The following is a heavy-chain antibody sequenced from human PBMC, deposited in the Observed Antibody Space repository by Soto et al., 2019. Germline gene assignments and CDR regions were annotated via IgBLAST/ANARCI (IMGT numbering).Heavy chain of an antibody. J-gene: IGHJ4*02. CDR2: LYPGGKT. Sequence: EVQLMQSGGGVVQPGGSLRLSCAVTGLTVSSNYMTWIRQTPGKRLEWVSLLYPGGKTYYADSVKGRFTISRDNSKNTPYLQLNNLRTEDTALYYCARVDVYDTVTAYPTGYFDFWGQGTLVTVSS. V-gene: IGHV3-66*01. CDR1: GLTVSSNY. D-gene: IGHD3-9*01. CDR3: ARVDVYDTVTAYPTGYFDF.